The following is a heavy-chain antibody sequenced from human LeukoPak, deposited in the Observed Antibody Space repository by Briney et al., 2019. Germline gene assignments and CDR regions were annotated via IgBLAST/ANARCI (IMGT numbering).Heavy chain of an antibody. CDR3: ASPPAYCTNGVCYEVTDY. V-gene: IGHV3-30*04. D-gene: IGHD2-8*01. CDR1: GFTFSSYA. Sequence: GGSLRPSCAASGFTFSSYAMHWVRQAPGKGLEWVAVISYDGSNKYYADSVKGRFTISRDNSKNTLYLQMNSLRAEDTAVYYCASPPAYCTNGVCYEVTDYWGQGTLVTVSS. CDR2: ISYDGSNK. J-gene: IGHJ4*02.